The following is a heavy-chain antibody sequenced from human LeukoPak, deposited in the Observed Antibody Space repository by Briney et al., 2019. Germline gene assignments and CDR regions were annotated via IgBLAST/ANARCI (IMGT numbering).Heavy chain of an antibody. CDR2: INAGNGNT. D-gene: IGHD6-19*01. CDR3: ARVREAVAGRGIDY. J-gene: IGHJ4*02. Sequence: GASVKVSCKASGYTFTSYAVHWVRQAPGQRLEWMGWINAGNGNTKYSQKFQGRVTITRDTSASTAYMELSSLRSEDTAVYYCARVREAVAGRGIDYWGQGTLVTVSS. V-gene: IGHV1-3*01. CDR1: GYTFTSYA.